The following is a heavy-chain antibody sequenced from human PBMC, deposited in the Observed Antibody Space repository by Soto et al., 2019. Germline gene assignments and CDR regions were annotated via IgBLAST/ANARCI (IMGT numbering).Heavy chain of an antibody. Sequence: ASVKVSCKASGYTFTSYAMHWVRQAPGQRLEWMGWINAGNGNTKYSQKFQGRVTITRDTSASTAYMELSSLRSEDTAVYYCARGGPGIAVAGRDNWFDSWGQGTLVTVSS. CDR1: GYTFTSYA. V-gene: IGHV1-3*01. D-gene: IGHD6-19*01. CDR2: INAGNGNT. J-gene: IGHJ5*01. CDR3: ARGGPGIAVAGRDNWFDS.